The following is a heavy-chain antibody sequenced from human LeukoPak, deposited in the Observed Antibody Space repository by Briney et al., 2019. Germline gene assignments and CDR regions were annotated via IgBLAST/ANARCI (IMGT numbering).Heavy chain of an antibody. CDR1: GFTFSSYW. J-gene: IGHJ1*01. V-gene: IGHV3-7*01. CDR2: IKQDGSEK. Sequence: GSLRLSCAASGFTFSSYWMSWVRQAPGKGLEWVANIKQDGSEKYYVDSVKGRFTISRDNAKNSLYLQMNSLRAEDTAVYYCAREGYCSGGSCYGNFQHWGQGTLVTVSS. CDR3: AREGYCSGGSCYGNFQH. D-gene: IGHD2-15*01.